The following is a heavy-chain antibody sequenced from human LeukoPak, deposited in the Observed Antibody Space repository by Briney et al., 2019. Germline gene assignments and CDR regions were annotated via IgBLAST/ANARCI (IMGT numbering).Heavy chain of an antibody. V-gene: IGHV1-2*02. D-gene: IGHD6-19*01. CDR2: INPNSGDT. CDR1: GYTFTDYY. Sequence: ASVKVSCKASGYTFTDYYIHCVRQAPGQGLEGMGWINPNSGDTNYAQKFQGRVTMTSDTSISTAYMELSSLRSDDTAIYYCARRPHSSGWSSSITLFEHWGRGTLVTVSS. J-gene: IGHJ4*02. CDR3: ARRPHSSGWSSSITLFEH.